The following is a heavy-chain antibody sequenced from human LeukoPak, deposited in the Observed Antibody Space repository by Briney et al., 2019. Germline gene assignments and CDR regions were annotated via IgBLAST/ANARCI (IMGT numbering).Heavy chain of an antibody. CDR3: SSGTVAMPTAVFH. J-gene: IGHJ4*02. CDR2: IRSKADSYAT. D-gene: IGHD2-2*01. V-gene: IGHV3-73*01. CDR1: GFTFSDSG. Sequence: GGSLRLSCAASGFTFSDSGIHWVRQASGKGLEWVGRIRSKADSYATAYAASVKGRFTISRDDSKNTAYLQMNSLKTEDTAVYYCSSGTVAMPTAVFHWGQGSLVTVSS.